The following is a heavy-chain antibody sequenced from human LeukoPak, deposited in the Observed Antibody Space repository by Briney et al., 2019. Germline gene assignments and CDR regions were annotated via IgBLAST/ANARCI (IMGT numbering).Heavy chain of an antibody. Sequence: GGSLRLSCAASGFTFSSYWMSWDRQAPGKGLEWVANIKQDGSEKYYVDSVKGRFTISRDNAKNSLYLQMNSLRAEDTAVYYCARDNSGYDLNWFDPWGQGTLVTVSS. CDR1: GFTFSSYW. CDR3: ARDNSGYDLNWFDP. J-gene: IGHJ5*02. V-gene: IGHV3-7*01. CDR2: IKQDGSEK. D-gene: IGHD5-12*01.